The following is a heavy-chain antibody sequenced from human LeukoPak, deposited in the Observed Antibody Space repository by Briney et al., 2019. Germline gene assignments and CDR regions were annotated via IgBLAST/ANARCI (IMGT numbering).Heavy chain of an antibody. CDR3: ARDPIIAAAAITEYFQH. CDR2: ISSSSSYI. V-gene: IGHV3-21*01. CDR1: GFTFSSYS. J-gene: IGHJ1*01. Sequence: GGSLRLSCAASGFTFSSYSMNWVRQAPGKGLEWVSSISSSSSYIYYADSVKGRFTISRDNAKDSLYLQMNSLRAEDTAVYYCARDPIIAAAAITEYFQHWGQGTLVTVSS. D-gene: IGHD6-13*01.